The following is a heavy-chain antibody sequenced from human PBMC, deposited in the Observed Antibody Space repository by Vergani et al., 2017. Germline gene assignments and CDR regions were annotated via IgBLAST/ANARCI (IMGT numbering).Heavy chain of an antibody. CDR1: GGPFSSYA. V-gene: IGHV1-69*12. D-gene: IGHD6-19*01. Sequence: QVQLVQSGAEVKTPGSSVKVSCKASGGPFSSYAISWVRQARGQGLEWMGGIIPIFGTANYAQKLQCRVPITADESTSTAYMELRILRSEDTSVYYCARDESGWYQGHYGMDVWGQGTTVTVSS. CDR3: ARDESGWYQGHYGMDV. CDR2: IIPIFGTA. J-gene: IGHJ6*02.